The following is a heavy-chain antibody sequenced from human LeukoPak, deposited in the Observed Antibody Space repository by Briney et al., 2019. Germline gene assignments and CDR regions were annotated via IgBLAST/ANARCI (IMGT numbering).Heavy chain of an antibody. Sequence: PSETLSLTCSVSGGSISSHYWSWIRQPPGKGLEWIGYIYHSGSTYYNPSLKSRVTISVDRSKNQFSLKLSSVTAADTAVHYCAGANCSGGTCNGVAWFDPWGQGTLVTVSS. CDR3: AGANCSGGTCNGVAWFDP. J-gene: IGHJ5*02. V-gene: IGHV4-59*04. CDR2: IYHSGST. CDR1: GGSISSHY. D-gene: IGHD2-15*01.